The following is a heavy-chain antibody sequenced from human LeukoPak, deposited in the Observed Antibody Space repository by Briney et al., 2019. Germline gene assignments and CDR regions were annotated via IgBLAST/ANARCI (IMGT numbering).Heavy chain of an antibody. J-gene: IGHJ3*02. CDR2: ISSRGSYT. CDR3: ARIDAFDI. Sequence: PGGSLRLSCAASGFTFNNYAMSWVRQAPGKGLEWVSYISSRGSYTYYADSVKGRFTISRDNAKNSLYLQMNSLRAEDTAVYYCARIDAFDIWGQGTMVTVSS. V-gene: IGHV3-21*06. CDR1: GFTFNNYA.